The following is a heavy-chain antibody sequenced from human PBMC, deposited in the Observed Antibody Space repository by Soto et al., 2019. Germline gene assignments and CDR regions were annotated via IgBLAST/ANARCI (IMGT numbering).Heavy chain of an antibody. CDR2: IYYSGST. CDR3: ARTGAGVLTVPKDNWFDP. V-gene: IGHV4-30-4*01. Sequence: QVQLQESGPGLVKPSQTLSLTCTVSGGSISSGDYYWSWIRQPPGKGLEWIGYIYYSGSTYYNPSLKSRVTRSLDTPRNQSSLKLSSGTAADTAVYYCARTGAGVLTVPKDNWFDPWGQGTLVTVSS. J-gene: IGHJ5*02. D-gene: IGHD2-8*01. CDR1: GGSISSGDYY.